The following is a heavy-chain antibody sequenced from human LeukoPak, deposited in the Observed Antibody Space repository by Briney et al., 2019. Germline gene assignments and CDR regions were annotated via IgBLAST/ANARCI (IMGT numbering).Heavy chain of an antibody. CDR3: ASGKRDYNDPMEPSGAFDI. V-gene: IGHV1-69*13. J-gene: IGHJ3*02. CDR1: RGTLSNSG. CDR2: IIPIFGTA. D-gene: IGHD4-11*01. Sequence: ASVKVSCKASRGTLSNSGFSWVRQAPGQGLEWMGGIIPIFGTAKNAQKFQGRVRITADEFTSAAYMELSSLRSEDTAMYYCASGKRDYNDPMEPSGAFDIWGQGTMVTVSS.